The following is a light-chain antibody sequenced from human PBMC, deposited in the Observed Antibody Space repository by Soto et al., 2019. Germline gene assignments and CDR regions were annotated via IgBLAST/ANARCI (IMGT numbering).Light chain of an antibody. CDR1: QSVRSSF. CDR3: QKYDSSPWT. V-gene: IGKV3-20*01. J-gene: IGKJ1*01. Sequence: ESVLTQSPGTLSLSPGERATLSCRASQSVRSSFLAWYQLKPGQAPRLLIYGASSRATGIPDRFSGSGSGTDFTLTISSVEPEDFAVYYCQKYDSSPWTFGQGTKVEIK. CDR2: GAS.